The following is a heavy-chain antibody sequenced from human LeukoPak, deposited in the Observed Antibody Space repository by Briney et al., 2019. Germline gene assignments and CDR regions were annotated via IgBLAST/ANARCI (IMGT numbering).Heavy chain of an antibody. CDR2: INPNSGGT. J-gene: IGHJ4*02. CDR1: GYTFTGYY. D-gene: IGHD3-10*01. V-gene: IGHV1-2*02. Sequence: ASVKVSCKASGYTFTGYYMHWVRQAPGQGLEWMGWINPNSGGTNYAQKFQGRVTMTRDTSISTAYMEPSRLRSDDTAVYYCARSSFLSGSYDHSYWGQGTLVTVSS. CDR3: ARSSFLSGSYDHSY.